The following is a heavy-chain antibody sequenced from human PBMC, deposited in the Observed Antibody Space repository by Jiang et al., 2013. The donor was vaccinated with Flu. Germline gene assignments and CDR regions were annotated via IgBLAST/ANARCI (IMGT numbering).Heavy chain of an antibody. CDR1: GYTFTSYG. D-gene: IGHD3-9*01. Sequence: GAEVKKPGASVKVSCKASGYTFTSYGISWVRQAPGQGLEWMGWISAYNGNTNYAQKLQGRVTMTTDTSTSTAYMELRSLRSDDTAVYYCARDYDILTGSYYYYGMDVWGQGTTVTVSS. CDR2: ISAYNGNT. J-gene: IGHJ6*02. V-gene: IGHV1-18*01. CDR3: ARDYDILTGSYYYYGMDV.